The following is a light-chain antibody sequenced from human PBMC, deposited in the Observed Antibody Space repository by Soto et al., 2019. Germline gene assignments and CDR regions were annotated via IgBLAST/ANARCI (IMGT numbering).Light chain of an antibody. V-gene: IGKV1-39*01. CDR3: QQSYGTPWT. Sequence: DIQMTQSPSSLSASVGDRVTITCRASQSISNYLNWYQQKPGKAPKLLIYAASSLQSGVPSRFSGSGSGTDFTLTISSLQPEDFATYYCQQSYGTPWTLGQGTKVDIK. CDR2: AAS. CDR1: QSISNY. J-gene: IGKJ1*01.